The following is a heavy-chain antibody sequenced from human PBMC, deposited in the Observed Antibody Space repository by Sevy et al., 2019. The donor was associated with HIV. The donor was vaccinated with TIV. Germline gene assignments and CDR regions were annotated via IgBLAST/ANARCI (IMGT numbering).Heavy chain of an antibody. J-gene: IGHJ6*02. Sequence: GGSLRRSCAASGFTFDDYGMHWIRQTPGKGLEWVSSISWNSGGKAYAASVKGRFTIYRDNAKNSLYLQMNSLRAEDTALYYCVEDKESRVIIPAGMAFYGMDVWGQGTTVTVSS. D-gene: IGHD2-2*01. V-gene: IGHV3-9*01. CDR3: VEDKESRVIIPAGMAFYGMDV. CDR2: ISWNSGGK. CDR1: GFTFDDYG.